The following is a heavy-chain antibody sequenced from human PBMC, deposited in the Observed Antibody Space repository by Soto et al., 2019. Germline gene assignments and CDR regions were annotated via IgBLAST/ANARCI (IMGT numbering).Heavy chain of an antibody. CDR2: FGGSGGT. D-gene: IGHD2-15*01. CDR3: AKGQGWSYYYDS. V-gene: IGHV3-23*01. J-gene: IGHJ4*02. Sequence: GGSLRLSCAASGFTFSSYAMSWVRLAPGKGLEWFSSFGGSGGTYYADSVKGRFTISRDNSKNMLYLHLNSLRAEDTAMYYCAKGQGWSYYYDSWGQGTLVTVSS. CDR1: GFTFSSYA.